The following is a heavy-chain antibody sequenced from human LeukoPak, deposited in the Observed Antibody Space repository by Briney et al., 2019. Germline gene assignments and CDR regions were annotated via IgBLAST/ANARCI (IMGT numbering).Heavy chain of an antibody. J-gene: IGHJ5*02. CDR3: ARALSGYYGGYASNWFDP. D-gene: IGHD4-17*01. Sequence: PSETLSLTCTVSGGSLSSYYWSWLRQPAGKGLEWIGRIYTSGSTNYNPSLKSRVTMSANTSKNQFSLKLSSVTAADTAVSYCARALSGYYGGYASNWFDPWGQGTLVTVSS. V-gene: IGHV4-4*07. CDR1: GGSLSSYY. CDR2: IYTSGST.